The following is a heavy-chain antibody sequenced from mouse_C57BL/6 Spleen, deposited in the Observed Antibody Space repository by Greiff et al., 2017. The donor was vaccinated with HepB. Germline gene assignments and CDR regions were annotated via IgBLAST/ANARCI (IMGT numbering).Heavy chain of an antibody. V-gene: IGHV14-3*02. CDR1: GYNIKDIY. CDR3: RISTINA. J-gene: IGHJ2*01. Sequence: EVHLQQSGAELVKPAASLKLSCTASGYNIKDIYIHWVKQRPEKGLERIRRTDPANGNTKYDPKFQGKATIPADTSSNTAYLQLSSLTSEDTAVYYCRISTINAWGQGTTLTVSS. D-gene: IGHD5-2*01. CDR2: TDPANGNT.